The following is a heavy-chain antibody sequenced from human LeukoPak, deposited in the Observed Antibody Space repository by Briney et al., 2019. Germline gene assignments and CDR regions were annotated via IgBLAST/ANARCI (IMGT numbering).Heavy chain of an antibody. CDR2: IYYSGST. J-gene: IGHJ6*02. CDR1: GGSISSYY. Sequence: SETLSLTCTVSGGSISSYYWSWIRQPPGKGLEWIGYIYYSGSTNYNPSLKSRVTISVDTPKNQFSLKLSSVTAADTAVYYCATSAGPDYYYYGMDVWGQGTTVTVSS. CDR3: ATSAGPDYYYYGMDV. V-gene: IGHV4-59*08.